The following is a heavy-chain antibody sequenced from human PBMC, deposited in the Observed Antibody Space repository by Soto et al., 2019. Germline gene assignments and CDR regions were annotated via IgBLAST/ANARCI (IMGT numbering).Heavy chain of an antibody. V-gene: IGHV1-8*01. Sequence: ASVTVSCTASGYTFTSYDINWGRQAPGQGLEWMGWMNPNSGNTGYAQKFQGRVTMTRNTSISTAYMELSSLRSEDTAVYYCARGGVFFFAAPTNPFDYWGQGTLVTVSS. CDR1: GYTFTSYD. J-gene: IGHJ4*02. CDR3: ARGGVFFFAAPTNPFDY. CDR2: MNPNSGNT. D-gene: IGHD3-10*01.